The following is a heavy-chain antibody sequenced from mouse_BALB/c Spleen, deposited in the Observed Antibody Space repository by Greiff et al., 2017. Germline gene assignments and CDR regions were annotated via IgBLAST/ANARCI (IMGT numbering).Heavy chain of an antibody. J-gene: IGHJ4*01. CDR2: ISNLAYSI. CDR1: GFTFSDYG. D-gene: IGHD4-1*01. CDR3: AREGAGTRAMDY. V-gene: IGHV5-15*02. Sequence: EVMLVESGGGLVQPGGSRKLSCAASGFTFSDYGMAWVRQAPGKGPEWVAFISNLAYSIYYADTVTGRFTISRENAKNTLYLEMSSLRSEDTAMYYCAREGAGTRAMDYWGQGTSVTVSS.